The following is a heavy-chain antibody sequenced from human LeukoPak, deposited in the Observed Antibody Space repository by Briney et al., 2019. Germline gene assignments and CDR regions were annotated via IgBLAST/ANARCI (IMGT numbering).Heavy chain of an antibody. J-gene: IGHJ4*02. CDR2: ISSGGSTI. V-gene: IGHV3-11*01. CDR3: ARRAGAYSHPYDY. D-gene: IGHD4/OR15-4a*01. CDR1: GFTFSDYY. Sequence: PGGSLRLSCAASGFTFSDYYMSWIRQAPGKGLEWVSYISSGGSTIYYADSVKGRFTISRDNGKNSLYLQMNSLRAEDTAVYYCARRAGAYSHPYDYWGQRTLVTVSS.